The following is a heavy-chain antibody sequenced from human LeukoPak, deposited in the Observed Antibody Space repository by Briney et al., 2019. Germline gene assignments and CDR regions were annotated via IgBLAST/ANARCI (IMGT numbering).Heavy chain of an antibody. CDR2: IYYSGST. J-gene: IGHJ5*02. CDR1: GGSISSYY. Sequence: SQTLSLTCTVSGGSISSYYWSWIRQPPGKGLEWIGYIYYSGSTNYNPSLKSRVTISVDTSKNQFSLKLSSVTAADTAVYYCARDPGKHWFDPWGQGTLVTVSS. CDR3: ARDPGKHWFDP. V-gene: IGHV4-59*01.